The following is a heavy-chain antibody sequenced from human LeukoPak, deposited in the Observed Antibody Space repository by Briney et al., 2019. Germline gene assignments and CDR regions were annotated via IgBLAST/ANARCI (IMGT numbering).Heavy chain of an antibody. CDR3: AKGMSGSLGAFDI. CDR1: GFTFSTYG. CDR2: IRYAGSNK. J-gene: IGHJ3*02. D-gene: IGHD1-26*01. Sequence: PGGSLRLSCAASGFTFSTYGMHWVRQAPGKGLDRVAFIRYAGSNKYYADSVKGRFTISRDNSMDTLYLQMNSLRTEDTAVYYCAKGMSGSLGAFDIWGQGTMITVSS. V-gene: IGHV3-30*02.